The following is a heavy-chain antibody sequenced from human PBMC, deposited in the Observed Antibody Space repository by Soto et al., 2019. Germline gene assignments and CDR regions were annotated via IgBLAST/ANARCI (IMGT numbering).Heavy chain of an antibody. CDR1: SVSNAW. CDR3: TTFTGIAVAGDAFDI. D-gene: IGHD6-19*01. V-gene: IGHV3-15*07. J-gene: IGHJ3*02. CDR2: IKSKTDGGTT. Sequence: SVSNAWMNWVRQAPGKGLEWDGRIKSKTDGGTTDYAAPVKGRFTISRDDSKNTLYLQMNSLKTEDTAVYYCTTFTGIAVAGDAFDIWGQGTMVTVSS.